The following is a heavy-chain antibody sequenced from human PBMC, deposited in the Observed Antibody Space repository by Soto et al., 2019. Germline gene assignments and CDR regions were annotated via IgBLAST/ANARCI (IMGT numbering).Heavy chain of an antibody. J-gene: IGHJ6*03. Sequence: PSGTLSLTCTVSGGSISSYYWSWIRQPPGKGLEWIGYIYYSGSTNYNPSLKSRVTISVDTSKNQFSLKLSSVTAADTAVYYCARHFIGYSSGRPRNYYYYMDVWGKGTTVTVSS. V-gene: IGHV4-59*08. CDR1: GGSISSYY. CDR3: ARHFIGYSSGRPRNYYYYMDV. CDR2: IYYSGST. D-gene: IGHD6-19*01.